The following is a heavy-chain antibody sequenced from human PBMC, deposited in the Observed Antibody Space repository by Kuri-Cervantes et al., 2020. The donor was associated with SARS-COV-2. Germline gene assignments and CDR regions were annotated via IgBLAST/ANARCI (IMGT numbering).Heavy chain of an antibody. CDR2: ISAYNGNT. V-gene: IGHV1-18*01. Sequence: ASVKVSCKASGCTFSSYTISWVRQAPGQGLEWMGWISAYNGNTNYAQKLQGRVTMTTDTSTSTAYMELRSLRSDDTAVYYCARLEYQLLLSHSYYYMDVWGKGTTVTVSS. CDR3: ARLEYQLLLSHSYYYMDV. D-gene: IGHD2-2*01. CDR1: GCTFSSYT. J-gene: IGHJ6*03.